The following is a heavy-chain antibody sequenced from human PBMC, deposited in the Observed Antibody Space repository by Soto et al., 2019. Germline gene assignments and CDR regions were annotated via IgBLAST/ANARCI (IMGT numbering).Heavy chain of an antibody. CDR1: GFTFSSYG. J-gene: IGHJ4*02. D-gene: IGHD1-26*01. CDR2: ISYDGSNK. Sequence: QVQLVESGGGVVQPGRSLRLSCAASGFTFSSYGMHWVRQAPGKGLEWVAVISYDGSNKYYADSVKGRFTISRDNSKNTLYLQMNSLRAEDTAVYYCAKDRWVGATSYFDYWGQGTLVTVSS. CDR3: AKDRWVGATSYFDY. V-gene: IGHV3-30*18.